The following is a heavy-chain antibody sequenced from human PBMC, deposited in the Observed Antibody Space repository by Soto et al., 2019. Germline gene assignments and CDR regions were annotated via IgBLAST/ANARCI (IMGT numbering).Heavy chain of an antibody. V-gene: IGHV1-2*04. Sequence: ASVKVSCKASGYTFTGYYMHWVRQAPGQGLEWMGWINPNSGGTNYAQKFQGWVTMTRDTSISTAYMELSRLRSDDTAVYYCARASFPPLYSGTAEFDYWGQGTLVTVSS. CDR3: ARASFPPLYSGTAEFDY. J-gene: IGHJ4*02. CDR2: INPNSGGT. D-gene: IGHD1-26*01. CDR1: GYTFTGYY.